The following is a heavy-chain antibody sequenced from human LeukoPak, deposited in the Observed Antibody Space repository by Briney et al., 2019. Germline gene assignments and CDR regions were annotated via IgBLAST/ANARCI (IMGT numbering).Heavy chain of an antibody. V-gene: IGHV1-69*13. Sequence: RASVKVSCKASGGTFSSYAISWVRQAPGQGLEWMGGIIPIFGTANYAQKFQGRVTITADESTSTAYMELSSLRSEDTAVYYCARGGVSVVVRTFDAFDIWGQGTMVTVSS. J-gene: IGHJ3*02. CDR3: ARGGVSVVVRTFDAFDI. CDR2: IIPIFGTA. CDR1: GGTFSSYA. D-gene: IGHD3-22*01.